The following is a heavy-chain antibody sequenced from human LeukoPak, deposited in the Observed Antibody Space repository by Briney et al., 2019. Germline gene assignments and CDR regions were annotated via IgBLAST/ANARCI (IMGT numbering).Heavy chain of an antibody. CDR3: ARRYFDWFLGAGGSLDI. CDR1: GFTFRSYW. CDR2: IKQDGSEK. Sequence: PGGSLRPSCAGSGFTFRSYWMHWVRQAPGKGLEWVANIKQDGSEKYYVDSVKGRFTISRDNANDSVYLQMNSLRAEDTAVYYCARRYFDWFLGAGGSLDIWGQGTMVTVSS. J-gene: IGHJ3*02. D-gene: IGHD3-9*01. V-gene: IGHV3-7*01.